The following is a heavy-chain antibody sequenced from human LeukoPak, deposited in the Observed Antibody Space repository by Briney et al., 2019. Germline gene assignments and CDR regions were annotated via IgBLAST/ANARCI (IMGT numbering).Heavy chain of an antibody. J-gene: IGHJ6*03. D-gene: IGHD3-22*01. CDR2: MSPNSGNT. CDR3: ARGRLVTYYYDSYYYYMDV. V-gene: IGHV1-8*01. CDR1: GYTFASYD. Sequence: GASVKVSCKASGYTFASYDINWVRQATGQGLEWMGWMSPNSGNTGYAQKFQGRVTMTRNTSISTAYMELSSLRSEDTAVYYCARGRLVTYYYDSYYYYMDVWGKGTTVTISS.